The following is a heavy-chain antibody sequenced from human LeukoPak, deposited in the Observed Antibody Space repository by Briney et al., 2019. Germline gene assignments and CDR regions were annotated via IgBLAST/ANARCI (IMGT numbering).Heavy chain of an antibody. CDR2: INSDGSWT. Sequence: GGSLRLSCAASGNYWMHWVRQVPGKGLVWVSHINSDGSWTSYADSVKGRFTISKDNAKNTVYLQMNSLRAEDTAVYYCARGSPYYHERNYFDNWGQGTLVTVSS. V-gene: IGHV3-74*01. J-gene: IGHJ4*02. CDR3: ARGSPYYHERNYFDN. D-gene: IGHD3-22*01. CDR1: GNYW.